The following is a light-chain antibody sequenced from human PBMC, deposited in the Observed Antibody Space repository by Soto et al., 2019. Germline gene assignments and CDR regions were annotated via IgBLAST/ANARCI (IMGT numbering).Light chain of an antibody. CDR1: QNINSY. J-gene: IGKJ4*01. Sequence: DIPMTQSPSSLSASVGDRVTITCRASQNINSYLNWYQQKPGQSPRLLIYTASILQTGVPSGFSGSGSGTDFTLTISSLQAEDSATYFCQQTQSFPLTFGGGTKVEIK. CDR2: TAS. V-gene: IGKV1-39*01. CDR3: QQTQSFPLT.